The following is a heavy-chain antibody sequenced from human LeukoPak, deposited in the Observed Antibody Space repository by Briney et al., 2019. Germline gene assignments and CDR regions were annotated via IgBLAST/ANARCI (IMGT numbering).Heavy chain of an antibody. V-gene: IGHV3-30*18. CDR2: ISYDGSNK. Sequence: PGGSLGLSCAASGFTFSSYGMHWVRQAPGKGLEWVAVISYDGSNKYYADSVKGRFTISRDNSKNTLYLQMNSLRAEDTAVYYCAKGDGSYYYYYGMNVWGQGTTVIVSS. J-gene: IGHJ6*02. D-gene: IGHD1-26*01. CDR1: GFTFSSYG. CDR3: AKGDGSYYYYYGMNV.